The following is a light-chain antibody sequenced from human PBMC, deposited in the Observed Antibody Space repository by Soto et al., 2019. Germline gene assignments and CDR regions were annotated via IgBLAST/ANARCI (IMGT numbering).Light chain of an antibody. Sequence: QYVLTQPASVSGSPGQSITISCTGNSSDVGGYNYVSWYQQHPGKAPKLMIYDVSNRPSGVSNRFSGSKSVNTASLTISGLQAEDEADYYCSSYTSSSSVVFGGGTKLTVL. CDR1: SSDVGGYNY. V-gene: IGLV2-14*01. CDR2: DVS. CDR3: SSYTSSSSVV. J-gene: IGLJ2*01.